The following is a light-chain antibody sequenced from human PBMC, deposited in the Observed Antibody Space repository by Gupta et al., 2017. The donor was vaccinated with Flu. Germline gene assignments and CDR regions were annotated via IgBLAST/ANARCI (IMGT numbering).Light chain of an antibody. J-gene: IGLJ2*01. V-gene: IGLV2-8*01. CDR3: SADAGNQNVL. Sequence: QSALTQPPSASGSPGQSVAISCTGTSYDIGAYKFVSWYQQHPGKAPKLVLYEVNKRPSGVPDRFSGARSGNAASLTVSGRQADEEAVYFCSADAGNQNVLFGGGTKLTV. CDR1: SYDIGAYKF. CDR2: EVN.